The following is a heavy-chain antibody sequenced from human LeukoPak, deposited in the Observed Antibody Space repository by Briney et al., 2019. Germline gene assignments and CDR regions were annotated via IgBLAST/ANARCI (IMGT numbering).Heavy chain of an antibody. V-gene: IGHV3-30*02. D-gene: IGHD1-26*01. CDR2: IRYDGSNK. J-gene: IGHJ4*02. CDR3: ANDRHGFRFIVAARYFDY. Sequence: GGSLRLSCAASGFTFSSYGMHWVRQAQGKGLEWVAYIRYDGSNKYYADSVKGRFTISRDNSKNTLYLQMNSLRAEDTAVYYCANDRHGFRFIVAARYFDYWGQGTLVTVSS. CDR1: GFTFSSYG.